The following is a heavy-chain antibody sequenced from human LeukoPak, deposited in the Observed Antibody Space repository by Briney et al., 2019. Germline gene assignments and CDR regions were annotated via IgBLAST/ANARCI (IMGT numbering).Heavy chain of an antibody. CDR3: ARDLGLPYPDYYYGMDV. CDR2: IYYSGST. D-gene: IGHD5-18*01. CDR1: GGSISSYY. J-gene: IGHJ6*02. V-gene: IGHV4-59*01. Sequence: SETLSLTCTVSGGSISSYYWSWIRQLPGKGLEWIGYIYYSGSTNYNPSLKSRVTISVDTSKNQFSLKLSSVTAADTAVYYCARDLGLPYPDYYYGMDVWGQGTTVTVSS.